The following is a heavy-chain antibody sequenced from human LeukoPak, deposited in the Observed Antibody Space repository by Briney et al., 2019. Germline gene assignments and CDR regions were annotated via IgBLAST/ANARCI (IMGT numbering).Heavy chain of an antibody. CDR3: ARHGGQSLLNFDY. CDR2: IYYSGST. CDR1: GGSISSSSYY. J-gene: IGHJ4*02. V-gene: IGHV4-39*01. D-gene: IGHD6-19*01. Sequence: SETLSLTCTVSGGSISSSSYYWGWIRQPPGKGLEWIGSIYYSGSTYYNPFLKSRLTISLDTSKNQFSLKLSSVTAADTAVYYCARHGGQSLLNFDYWGQGTLVTVSS.